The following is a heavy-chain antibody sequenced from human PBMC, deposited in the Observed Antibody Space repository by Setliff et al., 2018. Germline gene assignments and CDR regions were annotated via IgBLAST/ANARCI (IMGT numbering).Heavy chain of an antibody. CDR1: GFTFRDSS. D-gene: IGHD6-19*01. CDR2: IDQGSRG. J-gene: IGHJ5*02. CDR3: VPQGPGYGNGWWTNWFDP. V-gene: IGHV3-53*01. Sequence: PGGSLRLSCATSGFTFRDSSLTWVRQAPGKGLEWVSGIDQGSRGYYPDSMKGRFTISRDKAKNSVYLQMNSLRADDTAVYYCVPQGPGYGNGWWTNWFDPWGQGTLVTVSS.